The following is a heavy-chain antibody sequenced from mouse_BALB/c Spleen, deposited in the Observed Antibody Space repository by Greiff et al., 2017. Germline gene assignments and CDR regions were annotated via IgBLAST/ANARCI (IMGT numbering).Heavy chain of an antibody. V-gene: IGHV1S137*01. D-gene: IGHD2-14*01. Sequence: QVQLKESGAELVRPGVSVKISCKGSGYTFTDYAMHWVKQSHAKSLEWIGVISTYYGDASYKQKFKGKATMTVDKSSSTAYMELARLTSEDSAIYYCARWGRYDVYAMDYWGQGTSVTVSS. CDR3: ARWGRYDVYAMDY. CDR1: GYTFTDYA. J-gene: IGHJ4*01. CDR2: ISTYYGDA.